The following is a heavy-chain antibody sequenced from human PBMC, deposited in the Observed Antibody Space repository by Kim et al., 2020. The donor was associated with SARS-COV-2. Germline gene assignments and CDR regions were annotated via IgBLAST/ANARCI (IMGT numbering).Heavy chain of an antibody. V-gene: IGHV4-59*01. Sequence: TLSLTCTVSGGSISTYYWSWIRQPPGKGLEWIGYIYNSGSTNYNPSLKSRVTISVDTSKNQFSLKLSSVTAADTAVYYCARDARYGGWFDPWGQGTLVTVSS. CDR3: ARDARYGGWFDP. J-gene: IGHJ5*02. CDR1: GGSISTYY. D-gene: IGHD5-18*01. CDR2: IYNSGST.